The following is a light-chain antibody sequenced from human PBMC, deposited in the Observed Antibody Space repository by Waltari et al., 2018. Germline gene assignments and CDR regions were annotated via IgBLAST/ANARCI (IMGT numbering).Light chain of an antibody. V-gene: IGKV2-28*01. J-gene: IGKJ2*01. CDR2: LGS. CDR1: QSLLHSNGFKY. Sequence: DIVMTQSPLSLPVTPGEPASISCRSSQSLLHSNGFKYLNWYLQKPGQSPQLLIYLGSNWASGVPDRFSGRGSGTDFTLKISRVEAEDVGVYYCLQALQTPYTFGQGTKLEIK. CDR3: LQALQTPYT.